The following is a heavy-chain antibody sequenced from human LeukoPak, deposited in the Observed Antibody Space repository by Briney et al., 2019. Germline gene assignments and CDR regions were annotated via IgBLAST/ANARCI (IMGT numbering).Heavy chain of an antibody. CDR1: GFTVSSNY. D-gene: IGHD1-26*01. J-gene: IGHJ4*02. V-gene: IGHV3-53*01. Sequence: PGGSLRLSCAASGFTVSSNYMSWVRQAPGEGLEWVSVIYSGGSTYYADSVKGRFTISRDNSKNTLYLQMNSLRPEDTAVYYCATEWYSGSYRFDYWGQGTLVTVSS. CDR2: IYSGGST. CDR3: ATEWYSGSYRFDY.